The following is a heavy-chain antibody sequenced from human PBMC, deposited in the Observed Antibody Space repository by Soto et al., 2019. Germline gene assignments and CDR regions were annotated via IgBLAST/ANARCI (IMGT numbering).Heavy chain of an antibody. V-gene: IGHV1-8*01. D-gene: IGHD5-12*01. Sequence: QVQLVQSGAEVKKPGASVKVSCKASGYTFTSYDINWVRQATGQGLEWMGWMNPNSGNTGYAQKFQGRVTMNRNTSIITAYMELSSLRSEDTAVYYCARGVGYSGYGLYYYYGMDVWGQGTTVTVSS. CDR2: MNPNSGNT. CDR3: ARGVGYSGYGLYYYYGMDV. CDR1: GYTFTSYD. J-gene: IGHJ6*02.